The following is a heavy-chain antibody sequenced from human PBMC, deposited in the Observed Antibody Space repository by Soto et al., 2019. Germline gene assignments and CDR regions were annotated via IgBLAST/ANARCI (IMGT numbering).Heavy chain of an antibody. CDR1: GYSFASQW. Sequence: PGESLKISCKVSGYSFASQWISWVRQVPGKGQEWMGRIDLSESYTTYNPSFQGHVTFSADKSITTAYLQWRSLEASDTAIYYCATQVLTTYCFGYWGQGTLVTVSS. V-gene: IGHV5-10-1*01. J-gene: IGHJ4*02. CDR2: IDLSESYT. CDR3: ATQVLTTYCFGY.